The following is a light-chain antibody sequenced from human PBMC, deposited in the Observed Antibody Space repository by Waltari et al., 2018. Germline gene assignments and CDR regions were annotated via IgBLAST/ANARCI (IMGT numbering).Light chain of an antibody. CDR1: QSVGRS. V-gene: IGKV3-20*01. Sequence: EILLTQSPGTLSLSPGERATLSCRAGQSVGRSLAWYQQKPGQPPRLPIDGSSNRATGTPDRFSGGGSGTDFSLTISRLEPEDVAVYYCQHYVSLPVTFGQGTKVEIK. CDR2: GSS. J-gene: IGKJ1*01. CDR3: QHYVSLPVT.